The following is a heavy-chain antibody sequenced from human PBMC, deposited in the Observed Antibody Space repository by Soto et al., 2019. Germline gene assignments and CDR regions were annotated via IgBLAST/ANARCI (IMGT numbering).Heavy chain of an antibody. J-gene: IGHJ4*02. CDR1: GFTFSNYA. CDR2: ISCSGGTT. V-gene: IGHV3-23*01. CDR3: AKFYDEKASNSGSSCSFQY. Sequence: EVQLLESGGGLVQPGRSLRLSCAAPGFTFSNYAMSWVRQAPGQGLDWVSAISCSGGTTYYADSVTGRYTISRDNSKNTLFLQMNSVGAEGAAVYYCAKFYDEKASNSGSSCSFQYWGQGTAVTVSS. D-gene: IGHD6-6*01.